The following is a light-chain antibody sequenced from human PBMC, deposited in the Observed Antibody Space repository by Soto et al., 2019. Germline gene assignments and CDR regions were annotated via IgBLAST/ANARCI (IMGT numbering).Light chain of an antibody. V-gene: IGKV3-15*01. CDR3: QQYNNWLYT. J-gene: IGKJ2*01. CDR1: QVFSRN. CDR2: GAS. Sequence: EIGMPKPPAPLFLSPGERATPSCGASQVFSRNLAGYHKKPGQPPRLLIYGASTRATGIPARFSGSGSGTEFTLTISSLQSEDFAVYYCQQYNNWLYTFGQGTKLEIK.